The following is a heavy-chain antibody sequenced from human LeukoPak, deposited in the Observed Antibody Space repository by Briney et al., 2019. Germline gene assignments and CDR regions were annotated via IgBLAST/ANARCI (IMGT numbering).Heavy chain of an antibody. CDR3: AITPNGRHYYYYMDV. CDR2: IIPIFGTA. CDR1: GGTFSSYA. Sequence: SVKVSCKASGGTFSSYAISWVRQAPGQGLEWMGGIIPIFGTANYAQKFQGRVTITADESTSTAYMELSSLRSEDTAVYYCAITPNGRHYYYYMDVWGKRTTVTVSS. J-gene: IGHJ6*03. D-gene: IGHD4-23*01. V-gene: IGHV1-69*13.